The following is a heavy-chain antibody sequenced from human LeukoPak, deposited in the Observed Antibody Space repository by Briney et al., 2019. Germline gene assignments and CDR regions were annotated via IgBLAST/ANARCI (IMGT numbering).Heavy chain of an antibody. J-gene: IGHJ4*02. CDR3: AKDFGSAHYYGSGSYVDY. CDR2: IRYDGSNK. D-gene: IGHD3-10*01. Sequence: PGGSLRLSCAASGFTFSSYGMHWVRQAPGKGLEWVAFIRYDGSNKYYADSVKGRFTISRDNSKNTLHLQMNSLRAEDTAVYYCAKDFGSAHYYGSGSYVDYWGQGTLVTVSS. CDR1: GFTFSSYG. V-gene: IGHV3-30*02.